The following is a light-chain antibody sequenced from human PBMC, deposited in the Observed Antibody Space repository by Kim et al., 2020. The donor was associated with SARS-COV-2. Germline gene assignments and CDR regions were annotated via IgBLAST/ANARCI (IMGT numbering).Light chain of an antibody. J-gene: IGLJ2*01. V-gene: IGLV3-1*01. CDR1: QLGDKY. CDR3: QAWGTRTVV. Sequence: SYELTQPPSVSVSPGQTASITCSGDQLGDKYAYWYQQKPGQSPVLVIYEDTKRPSGIPERFSASNSENTATLTISGTQAIDEADYYCQAWGTRTVVFGGGTQLTIL. CDR2: EDT.